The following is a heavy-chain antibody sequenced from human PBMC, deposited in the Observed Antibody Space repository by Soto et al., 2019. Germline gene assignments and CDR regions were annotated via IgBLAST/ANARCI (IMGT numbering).Heavy chain of an antibody. D-gene: IGHD6-19*01. V-gene: IGHV4-4*02. J-gene: IGHJ4*02. CDR2: IYHSGST. Sequence: SETLSLTCAVSGGSISSSNWWSWVRQPPGKGLEWIGEIYHSGSTNYNPSLKSRVTISVDKSKNQFSLRLSSVTAADTAVYYCARANSYSSGWYYFDYWGQGTLVTVSS. CDR3: ARANSYSSGWYYFDY. CDR1: GGSISSSNW.